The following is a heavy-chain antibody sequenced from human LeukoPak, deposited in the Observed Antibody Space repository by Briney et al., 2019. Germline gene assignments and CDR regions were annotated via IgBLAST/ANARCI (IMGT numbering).Heavy chain of an antibody. D-gene: IGHD6-13*01. V-gene: IGHV1-18*01. Sequence: VASVKVSCKASGYTFTSYGISWVRQAPGQGLEWMGWISAYNGNTNYAQKLQGRVTMTTDTSTSTAYMELRSLRSDDTAVYYCARDREPFQQLVDWFDPWGQGTLVTVSS. J-gene: IGHJ5*02. CDR3: ARDREPFQQLVDWFDP. CDR1: GYTFTSYG. CDR2: ISAYNGNT.